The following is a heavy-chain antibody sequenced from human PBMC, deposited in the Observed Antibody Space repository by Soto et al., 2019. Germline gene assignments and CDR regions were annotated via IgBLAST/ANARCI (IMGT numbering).Heavy chain of an antibody. D-gene: IGHD2-21*02. CDR2: ISSSSSYI. CDR3: ARDGGDYQQLFDY. J-gene: IGHJ4*02. CDR1: GFTFSSYS. Sequence: EVQLVESGGGLVKPGGSLRLSCAASGFTFSSYSMNWVRQAPGKGLEWVSSISSSSSYIYYADSVKGRFTISRDNAKNSLYLQMNSLRAEDTAVYYCARDGGDYQQLFDYWGQGTLVTVSS. V-gene: IGHV3-21*01.